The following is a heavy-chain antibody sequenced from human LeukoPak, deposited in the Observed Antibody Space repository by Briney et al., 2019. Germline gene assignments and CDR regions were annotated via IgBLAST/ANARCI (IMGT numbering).Heavy chain of an antibody. CDR2: ISSSGSTI. CDR1: GFTFSSYE. Sequence: GGSLRLSCAASGFTFSSYEMNWVRQAPGKGLERVSYISSSGSTIYYADSVKGRFTISRDNAKNSLYLQMNSLRAEDTAVYYCARDSGYSYADDYWGQGTLVTVSS. D-gene: IGHD5-18*01. CDR3: ARDSGYSYADDY. V-gene: IGHV3-48*03. J-gene: IGHJ4*02.